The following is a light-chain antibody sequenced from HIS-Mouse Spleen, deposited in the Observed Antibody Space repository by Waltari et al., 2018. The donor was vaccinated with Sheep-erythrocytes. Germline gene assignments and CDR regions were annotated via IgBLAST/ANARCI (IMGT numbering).Light chain of an antibody. V-gene: IGKV3-15*01. J-gene: IGKJ2*02. CDR3: QQYNNWPPGT. CDR1: QSVSSN. CDR2: GAS. Sequence: EIVMTQSPATLSVSPGERATLPCRASQSVSSNLAWYQQKPGQAPRLRIYGASTRATGIPARFSGSGSGTEFTLTISSMQSEDFAVYYCQQYNNWPPGTFGQGTKLEIK.